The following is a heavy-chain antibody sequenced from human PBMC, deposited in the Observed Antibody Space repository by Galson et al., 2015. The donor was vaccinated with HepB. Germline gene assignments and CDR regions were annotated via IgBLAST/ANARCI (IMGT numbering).Heavy chain of an antibody. V-gene: IGHV3-48*01. CDR1: GFSFSSHS. D-gene: IGHD6-25*01. J-gene: IGHJ6*02. Sequence: LRLSCAASGFSFSSHSMCWVRQAPGKGLEWVAYISAGSTGRYYGASVKGRFTISRDNAKNSVYLYMNSLRAEDTAVYYCARNPASYDYYNMDVWGQGTTVTVSS. CDR2: ISAGSTGR. CDR3: ARNPASYDYYNMDV.